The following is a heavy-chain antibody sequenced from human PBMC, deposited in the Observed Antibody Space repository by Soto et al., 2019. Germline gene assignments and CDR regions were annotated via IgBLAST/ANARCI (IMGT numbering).Heavy chain of an antibody. CDR1: GFTFDGPG. D-gene: IGHD2-2*01. V-gene: IGHV3-23*01. CDR2: FWGSGGTT. Sequence: GGALGLSCAAPGFTFDGPGSSWVRPGPGKGLGWVSTFWGSGGTTTYADSVKGRFTISRDTSKNMLYLQMNSLRAEDTAIYYCAKDSHWAIISPTHDSWGQGTLVTVSS. J-gene: IGHJ4*02. CDR3: AKDSHWAIISPTHDS.